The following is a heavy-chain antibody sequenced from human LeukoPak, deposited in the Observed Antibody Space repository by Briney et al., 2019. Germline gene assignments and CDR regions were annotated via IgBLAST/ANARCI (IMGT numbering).Heavy chain of an antibody. CDR1: GFTFSLYW. CDR3: AREILAPGKTHDY. J-gene: IGHJ4*02. Sequence: PGGSLRLSCVASGFTFSLYWMTWVRQFPGKGLEWVADINPDGSQKYSVDSVKGRFTISRDNARNAVFLQINSLRAEDTAVYYCAREILAPGKTHDYWGQGTLVTVSS. CDR2: INPDGSQK. V-gene: IGHV3-7*01.